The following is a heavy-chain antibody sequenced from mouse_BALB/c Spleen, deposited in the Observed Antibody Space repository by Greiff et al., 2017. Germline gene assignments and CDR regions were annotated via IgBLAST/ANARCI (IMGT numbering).Heavy chain of an antibody. V-gene: IGHV1-9*01. Sequence: QVQLKQSGAELMKPGASVKISCKATGYTFSSYWIEWVKQRPGHGLEWIGEILPGSGSTNYNEKFKGKATFTADTSSNTAYMQLSSLTSEDSAVYYCARQFITTVVAKAMDYWGQGTSVTVSS. CDR3: ARQFITTVVAKAMDY. CDR2: ILPGSGST. CDR1: GYTFSSYW. D-gene: IGHD1-1*01. J-gene: IGHJ4*01.